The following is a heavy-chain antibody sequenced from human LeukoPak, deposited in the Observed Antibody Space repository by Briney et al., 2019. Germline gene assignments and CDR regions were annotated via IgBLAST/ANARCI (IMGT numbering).Heavy chain of an antibody. Sequence: GGSLRLSCAASGFTFSDYYMSWIRQAPGKGLEWVSYISSSGSTIYYADSVKGRFTISRDNAKNSLYLQMNSLRAEDTAVYYCARDPRSCSGDSCYSWGQGTLVTVSS. CDR2: ISSSGSTI. CDR1: GFTFSDYY. CDR3: ARDPRSCSGDSCYS. V-gene: IGHV3-11*04. J-gene: IGHJ4*02. D-gene: IGHD2-15*01.